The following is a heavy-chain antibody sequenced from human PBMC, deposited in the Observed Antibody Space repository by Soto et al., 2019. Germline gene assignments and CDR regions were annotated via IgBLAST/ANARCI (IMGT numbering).Heavy chain of an antibody. D-gene: IGHD3-3*01. CDR3: AREEDFWSGYYFDY. J-gene: IGHJ4*02. V-gene: IGHV3-48*03. Sequence: GGSLRLSCAASGFTFSSYEMNWVRQAPGKGLEWVSYISSSGSTIYYADSVKGRFTISRDNAKNSLYLQMNSLRAEDTAVYYCAREEDFWSGYYFDYWGQGTLVTASS. CDR2: ISSSGSTI. CDR1: GFTFSSYE.